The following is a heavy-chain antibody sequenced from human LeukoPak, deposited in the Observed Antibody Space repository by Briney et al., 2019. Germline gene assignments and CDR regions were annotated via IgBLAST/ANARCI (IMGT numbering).Heavy chain of an antibody. CDR1: GFPFSIYW. V-gene: IGHV3-48*01. D-gene: IGHD2-15*01. CDR2: ISGSSSTI. CDR3: ARGGYYFEY. Sequence: PGGSLRLSCAASGFPFSIYWMTWVRQAPGKGLEWVSYISGSSSTIYYADSVKGRFTISRDNAKNSLYLQMNSLRAEDTAVYYCARGGYYFEYWGQGTLVTVSS. J-gene: IGHJ4*02.